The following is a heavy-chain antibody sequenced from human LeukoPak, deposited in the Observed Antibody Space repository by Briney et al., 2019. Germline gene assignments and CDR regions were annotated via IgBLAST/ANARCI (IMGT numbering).Heavy chain of an antibody. CDR3: ARALEAGGDDSLLGY. D-gene: IGHD3-22*01. Sequence: SVKVSCKASGGTFSSYAISWVRQAPGQGLEWMGRIIPIFGIANYAQKFQGRVTITVDKSTSTAYMELSSLRSEDTAVYYCARALEAGGDDSLLGYWGQGTLVTVSS. CDR2: IIPIFGIA. J-gene: IGHJ4*02. V-gene: IGHV1-69*04. CDR1: GGTFSSYA.